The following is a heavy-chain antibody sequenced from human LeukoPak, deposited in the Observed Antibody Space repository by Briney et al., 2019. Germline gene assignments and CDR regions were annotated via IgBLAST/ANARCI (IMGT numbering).Heavy chain of an antibody. CDR2: INPNSGGT. Sequence: ASVKVSCKASGYTFTGYYMHWVRQAPGQGLEWMGWINPNSGGTNYAQKFQGRVTMTRDTSISTAYMELSRLGSDDTAVYYCARVYSGYDYYYYGMDVWGQGTTVTVSS. J-gene: IGHJ6*02. V-gene: IGHV1-2*02. CDR3: ARVYSGYDYYYYGMDV. CDR1: GYTFTGYY. D-gene: IGHD5-12*01.